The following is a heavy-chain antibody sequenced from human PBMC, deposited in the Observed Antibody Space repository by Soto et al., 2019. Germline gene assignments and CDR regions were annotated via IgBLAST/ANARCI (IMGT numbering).Heavy chain of an antibody. D-gene: IGHD5-18*01. V-gene: IGHV4-34*01. J-gene: IGHJ4*02. CDR1: GGSFSGYY. CDR2: INHSGST. Sequence: QVQLQQRGAGLLKPSETLSLTCAGYGGSFSGYYWSWIRQTPGKGLEWMVEINHSGSTNYHPSLKSRVTRSVETCKNQFSLKLSSVTAADRAVYYCAGHRRGYSHGPFDYWCQGTMVTVSS. CDR3: AGHRRGYSHGPFDY.